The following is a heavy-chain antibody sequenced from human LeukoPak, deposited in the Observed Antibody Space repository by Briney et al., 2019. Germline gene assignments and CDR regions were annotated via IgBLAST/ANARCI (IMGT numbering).Heavy chain of an antibody. Sequence: GGSLRLSCAASGFTFSSHWMHWVRQAPGGGVVWVSRIKSDGSSTDYADSVKGRFTISRDNAKNTLHLRMNSLRAEDTAVYFCARVGGYNSYFDYWGQGALVTVSS. D-gene: IGHD5-24*01. CDR3: ARVGGYNSYFDY. V-gene: IGHV3-74*01. CDR1: GFTFSSHW. CDR2: IKSDGSST. J-gene: IGHJ4*02.